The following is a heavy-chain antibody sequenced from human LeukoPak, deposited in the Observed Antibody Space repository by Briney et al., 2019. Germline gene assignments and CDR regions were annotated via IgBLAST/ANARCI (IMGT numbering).Heavy chain of an antibody. CDR3: AKDRLVGGSDRHPLDY. V-gene: IGHV3-21*01. D-gene: IGHD3-16*02. CDR1: GFTFSSYT. CDR2: ISRSGDYI. Sequence: GGSLRLSCAASGFTFSSYTMTWVRQAPGKGLEWVSSISRSGDYIFYADSVRGRFTISRDNAKNSLYLQMTSLRAEDTAVYYCAKDRLVGGSDRHPLDYRGQGTLVTVSS. J-gene: IGHJ4*02.